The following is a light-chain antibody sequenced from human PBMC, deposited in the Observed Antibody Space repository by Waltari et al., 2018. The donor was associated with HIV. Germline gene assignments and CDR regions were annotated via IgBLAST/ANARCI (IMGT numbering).Light chain of an antibody. CDR2: AAS. CDR3: QQYNNFQT. CDR1: QSVGNN. J-gene: IGKJ1*01. V-gene: IGKV3-15*01. Sequence: EILMTQSPATLSVSPGERGTLSCRANQSVGNNLAWYQQKPGQAPRLLIYAASTRATGIPARFSGSGSGTEFTLAINSLQSEDFATYYCQQYNNFQTFGQGTKVEIK.